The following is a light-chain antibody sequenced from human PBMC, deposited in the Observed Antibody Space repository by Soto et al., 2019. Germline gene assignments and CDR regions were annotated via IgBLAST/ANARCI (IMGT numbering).Light chain of an antibody. J-gene: IGKJ5*01. CDR3: QQTYSTPIT. CDR2: ASS. V-gene: IGKV1-39*01. Sequence: DIQMTQSPSSLSASVGDRVTITCRASQTISNTLNWYQQRPGKPPNLLIYASSTLQSGVPPGFSGGGSGTEFTLTISSLQPEDFATYYCQQTYSTPITFGQGTRLEIK. CDR1: QTISNT.